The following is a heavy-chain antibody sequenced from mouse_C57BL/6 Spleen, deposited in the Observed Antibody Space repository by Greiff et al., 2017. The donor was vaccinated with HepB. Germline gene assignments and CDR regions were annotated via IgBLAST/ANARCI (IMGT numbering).Heavy chain of an antibody. CDR1: GYTFTDYA. CDR2: ISTYYGDA. Sequence: VQLQQSGPELVRPGVSVKISCKGSGYTFTDYAMHWVKQSHAKSLEWIGVISTYYGDASYNQKFKDMATMTVDKSSSTAYMELARLTSEDSAVYYCAREGDYYGSSFYYYAMDYWGQGTSVTVSS. D-gene: IGHD1-1*01. J-gene: IGHJ4*01. CDR3: AREGDYYGSSFYYYAMDY. V-gene: IGHV1-67*01.